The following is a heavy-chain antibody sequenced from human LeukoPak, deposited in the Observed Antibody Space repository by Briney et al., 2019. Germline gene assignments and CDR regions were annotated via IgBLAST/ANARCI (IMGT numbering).Heavy chain of an antibody. CDR1: GGSFSGYY. Sequence: PSETMSLTCAVYGGSFSGYYWSWIRQPPGKGLEWIGEINHSGSTNYNPSLKSRVTISVDTSKNQFSLKLSSVTAADTAVYYCARSFSRSSTSCPLDYWGQGTLVTVSS. D-gene: IGHD2-2*01. V-gene: IGHV4-34*01. J-gene: IGHJ4*02. CDR2: INHSGST. CDR3: ARSFSRSSTSCPLDY.